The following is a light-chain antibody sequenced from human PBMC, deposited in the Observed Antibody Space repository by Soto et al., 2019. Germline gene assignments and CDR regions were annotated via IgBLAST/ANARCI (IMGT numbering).Light chain of an antibody. V-gene: IGKV3-15*01. CDR2: DAS. CDR1: QNVYNN. Sequence: EIVMTQSPATLSVSPGEGATLSCKASQNVYNNLAWYQQRPGQPPRLLIYDASTRATGISARFSGSGYRTEFTRAISSLQSEDFAVYFCQQCRNWPLTFGGGTKVEIK. CDR3: QQCRNWPLT. J-gene: IGKJ4*01.